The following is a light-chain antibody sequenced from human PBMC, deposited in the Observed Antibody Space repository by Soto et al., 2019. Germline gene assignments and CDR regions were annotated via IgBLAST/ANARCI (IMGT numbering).Light chain of an antibody. CDR3: SSYTSSSTVV. CDR2: DVS. J-gene: IGLJ2*01. CDR1: SSDVGGYNY. Sequence: QSALTQPASVSGSPGQSITISCTGASSDVGGYNYVSWYQQHPGKAPKLMIYDVSNRPSGVSNRFSGSQSGNTASLTISGLKAEDEAAYYCSSYTSSSTVVFGGGTKLTVL. V-gene: IGLV2-14*01.